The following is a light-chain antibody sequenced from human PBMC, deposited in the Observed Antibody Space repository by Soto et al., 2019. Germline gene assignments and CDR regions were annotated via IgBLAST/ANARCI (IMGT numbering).Light chain of an antibody. CDR1: SNSVGGYNY. CDR2: EVS. Sequence: QCALTQPASVSGSPGQSITISCTGTSNSVGGYNYVSWYQQHPGKAPKLMIYEVSNRPSGVSNRFSGSKSGNTASLTISGLQAEDEADYYCSSYTSSSTLEVFGGGTKLTVL. CDR3: SSYTSSSTLEV. V-gene: IGLV2-14*01. J-gene: IGLJ3*02.